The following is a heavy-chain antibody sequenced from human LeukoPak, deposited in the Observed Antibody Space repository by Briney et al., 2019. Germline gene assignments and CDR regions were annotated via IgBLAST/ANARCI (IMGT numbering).Heavy chain of an antibody. D-gene: IGHD6-6*01. CDR3: ARAEQLVLGYFDY. J-gene: IGHJ4*02. CDR1: GFTFSSYA. V-gene: IGHV3-30-3*01. CDR2: ISYDGSNK. Sequence: PGGSLRLSCAASGFTFSSYAMHWVRQAPGKGLEWVAVISYDGSNKYYADSVKGRFTISRDNSKNTLYLQMNSLRAEDTAVYYCARAEQLVLGYFDYWGQGTLVTVSS.